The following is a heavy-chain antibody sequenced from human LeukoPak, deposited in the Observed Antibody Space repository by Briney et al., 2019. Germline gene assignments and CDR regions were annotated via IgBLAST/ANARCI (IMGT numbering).Heavy chain of an antibody. V-gene: IGHV4-34*01. D-gene: IGHD3-10*02. CDR2: INHSKST. Sequence: PSETLSLTCAVYGGSFSGYYWSWIRQPPGKGLEWIGEINHSKSTNYNPSLKSRVTISVDTSKNQFSLKLSSVTAADTAVYFCASCTGEKNYFDYWGQGTLVTVSS. J-gene: IGHJ4*02. CDR1: GGSFSGYY. CDR3: ASCTGEKNYFDY.